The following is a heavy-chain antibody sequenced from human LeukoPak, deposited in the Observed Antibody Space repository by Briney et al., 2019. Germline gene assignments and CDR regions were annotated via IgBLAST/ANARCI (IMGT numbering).Heavy chain of an antibody. V-gene: IGHV3-23*01. J-gene: IGHJ6*03. CDR3: ATSSDFHESYYYMDV. D-gene: IGHD3/OR15-3a*01. CDR2: ISGGGGST. Sequence: GGSLRLSCAASGFTFSSYAMSWVRQAPGKGLEWVSAISGGGGSTYYADSVKGRFTISRDNSKNTLYLQMNSLRAEDTAVYYCATSSDFHESYYYMDVWGKGTTVTVSS. CDR1: GFTFSSYA.